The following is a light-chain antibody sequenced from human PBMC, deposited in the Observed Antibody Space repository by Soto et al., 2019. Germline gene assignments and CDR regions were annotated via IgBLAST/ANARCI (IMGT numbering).Light chain of an antibody. CDR1: QNLLHIDGYNY. CDR3: MQAVYTRT. J-gene: IGKJ1*01. V-gene: IGKV2-28*01. Sequence: DIVVTQSPLSLSVTPGEPASISCRSSQNLLHIDGYNYLDWYLQKPGQSPQLLIFLGSYRAAGVPGRFSGSGSGTDFTLRISRVEAEDVGVYYCMQAVYTRTFGPGTKVEIK. CDR2: LGS.